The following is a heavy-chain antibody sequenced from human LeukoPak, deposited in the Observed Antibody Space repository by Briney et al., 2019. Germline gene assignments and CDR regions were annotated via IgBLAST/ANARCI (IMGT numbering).Heavy chain of an antibody. CDR3: ARAWAPENYDSSGTHKYYYYYYMDV. J-gene: IGHJ6*03. V-gene: IGHV1-69*05. D-gene: IGHD3-22*01. CDR2: IIPIFGTA. Sequence: GASVKVSCKASGGTFSSYAISWVRQAPGQGLEWMGGIIPIFGTANYAQKLQGRVTMTTDTSTSTAYMELRSLRSDDTAVYYCARAWAPENYDSSGTHKYYYYYYMDVWGKGTTVTISS. CDR1: GGTFSSYA.